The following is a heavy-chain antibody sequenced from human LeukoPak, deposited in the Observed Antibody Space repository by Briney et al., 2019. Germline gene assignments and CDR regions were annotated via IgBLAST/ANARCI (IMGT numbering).Heavy chain of an antibody. V-gene: IGHV3-33*01. J-gene: IGHJ4*02. CDR2: IWHDGSHK. D-gene: IGHD3-10*01. CDR3: AREIFGSGSYPDY. CDR1: VFAFNTYA. Sequence: GGALRLSCEAPVFAFNTYAIHWVRQAPGKGLEWVTLIWHDGSHKFYIDSVRGRFTISRDNSKNTVYLQMNGLRAEDTDVYYCAREIFGSGSYPDYWGQGTLVAVSS.